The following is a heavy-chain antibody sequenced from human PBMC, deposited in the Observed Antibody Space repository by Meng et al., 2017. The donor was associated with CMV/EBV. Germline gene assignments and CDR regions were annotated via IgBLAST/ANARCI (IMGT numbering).Heavy chain of an antibody. D-gene: IGHD3-3*01. CDR1: GYTFTSYD. V-gene: IGHV1-8*03. CDR2: MNPNSGNT. J-gene: IGHJ3*02. Sequence: ASVKVSCKASGYTFTSYDINWVRQATGQGLEWMGWMNPNSGNTGYAQKFQGRVTITRNTPISTAYMELSSLRSEDTAVYYCARNPQKGYDFWSGYSQTWNDAFDIWGQGTMVTVSS. CDR3: ARNPQKGYDFWSGYSQTWNDAFDI.